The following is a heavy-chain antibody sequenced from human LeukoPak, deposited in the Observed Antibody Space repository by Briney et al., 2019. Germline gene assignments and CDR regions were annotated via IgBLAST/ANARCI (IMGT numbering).Heavy chain of an antibody. CDR3: AEVAAAGNWFDP. J-gene: IGHJ5*02. CDR2: IIPILGIA. Sequence: ASVKVSSKASGGTFSSYAISWVRQAPGQGLEWMGRIIPILGIANYAQKFQGRVTITADKSTSTAYMELSSLRSEDTAVYYCAEVAAAGNWFDPWGQGTLVTVSS. CDR1: GGTFSSYA. D-gene: IGHD6-13*01. V-gene: IGHV1-69*04.